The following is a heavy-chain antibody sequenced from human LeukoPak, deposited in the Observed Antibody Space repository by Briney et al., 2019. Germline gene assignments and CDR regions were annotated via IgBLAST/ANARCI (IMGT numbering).Heavy chain of an antibody. CDR2: ISAYNGNT. D-gene: IGHD3-10*01. CDR3: AREVRGVIITSVAFVY. Sequence: ASVKVSCKASGYTFTSYGISWVRQAPGQGLEWMGWISAYNGNTNYAQKLQGRVTMTTDTSTSTAYMELSSLRSEDTAVYYCAREVRGVIITSVAFVYWGQGTLVTVSS. V-gene: IGHV1-18*01. CDR1: GYTFTSYG. J-gene: IGHJ4*02.